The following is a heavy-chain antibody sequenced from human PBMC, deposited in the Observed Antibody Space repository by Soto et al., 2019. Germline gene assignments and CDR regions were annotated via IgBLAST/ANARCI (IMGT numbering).Heavy chain of an antibody. CDR1: GASISSGDYY. Sequence: SETLSLTCTVSGASISSGDYYWSWIRQPPGKGLEWIGYIYYSGSTYYNPSLKSRVTISVDTSKNQFSLKLSSVTAADTDVYYCAIGIINLCFDYWGQGTLVTVSS. V-gene: IGHV4-30-4*01. D-gene: IGHD1-20*01. CDR2: IYYSGST. J-gene: IGHJ4*02. CDR3: AIGIINLCFDY.